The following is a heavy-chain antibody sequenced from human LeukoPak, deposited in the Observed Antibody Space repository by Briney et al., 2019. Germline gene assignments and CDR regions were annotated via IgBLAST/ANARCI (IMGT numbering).Heavy chain of an antibody. CDR2: ISYDGSNK. CDR3: AKGGNSSGWYSWFDP. J-gene: IGHJ5*02. V-gene: IGHV3-30*18. Sequence: GGSLRLSCAASGFTFSSYGMHWVRQTPGKGLEWVAVISYDGSNKYYADSVKGRFTISRDNSKNTLYLQMNSLRAEDTAVYYCAKGGNSSGWYSWFDPWGQGTLVTVSS. D-gene: IGHD6-19*01. CDR1: GFTFSSYG.